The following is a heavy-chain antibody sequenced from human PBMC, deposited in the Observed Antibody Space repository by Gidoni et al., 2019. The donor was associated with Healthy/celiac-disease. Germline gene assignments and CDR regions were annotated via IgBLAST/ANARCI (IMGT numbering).Heavy chain of an antibody. CDR3: ARDRVATMDYYYYGMDV. J-gene: IGHJ6*02. V-gene: IGHV3-30-3*01. CDR2: ISYDGSNK. Sequence: QVQLGESGGGVVQPGRSLRLSCAAPGFTFSSYAMHWVRQAPGKGLEWVAVISYDGSNKYYADSGKGRFTISRDNSKNTLYLQMNSLRAEDTAVYYCARDRVATMDYYYYGMDVWGQGTTVTVSS. CDR1: GFTFSSYA. D-gene: IGHD5-12*01.